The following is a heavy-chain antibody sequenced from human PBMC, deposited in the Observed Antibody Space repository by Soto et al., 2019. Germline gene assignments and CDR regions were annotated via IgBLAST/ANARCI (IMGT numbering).Heavy chain of an antibody. D-gene: IGHD2-2*01. CDR1: GFTFSSYA. J-gene: IGHJ3*02. V-gene: IGHV3-23*01. CDR2: ISGSGGST. Sequence: GGSLRLSCAASGFTFSSYAMSWVRQAPGKGLEWVSAISGSGGSTYYADSVKGRFTISRDNSKNTLYLQMNSLRAEDTAVYYCAKYSAFDQLLSDAFDIWGQGTMVTGSS. CDR3: AKYSAFDQLLSDAFDI.